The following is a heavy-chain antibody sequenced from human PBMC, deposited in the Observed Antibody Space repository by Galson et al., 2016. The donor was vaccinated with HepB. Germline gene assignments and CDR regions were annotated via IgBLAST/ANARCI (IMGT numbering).Heavy chain of an antibody. V-gene: IGHV4-39*01. Sequence: SETLSLTCTVSGGSISSSNHYWGWLRQPPGKGLEWIGNIYYSGRADYTPSLKSRATVSVDTSKNQFSLKPTSVTAADTAIYYCATIRDGSIGGWAYGGFDYWGQGTLVTVSS. D-gene: IGHD6-19*01. J-gene: IGHJ4*02. CDR1: GGSISSSNHY. CDR2: IYYSGRA. CDR3: ATIRDGSIGGWAYGGFDY.